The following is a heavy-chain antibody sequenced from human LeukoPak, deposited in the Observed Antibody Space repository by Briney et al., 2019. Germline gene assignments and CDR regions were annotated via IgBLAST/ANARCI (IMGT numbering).Heavy chain of an antibody. CDR2: INPSSGVT. CDR3: ARDGRWNLDNYNWFDP. V-gene: IGHV1-2*02. CDR1: GYTFTGYY. D-gene: IGHD1-7*01. J-gene: IGHJ5*02. Sequence: ASVKVSCKASGYTFTGYYMHWVRLAPGQGLEWMGWINPSSGVTNYAQKFQGRVTMTRDTSISTAYMELSRLRSEDTAVYYCARDGRWNLDNYNWFDPWGQGTLVTVSS.